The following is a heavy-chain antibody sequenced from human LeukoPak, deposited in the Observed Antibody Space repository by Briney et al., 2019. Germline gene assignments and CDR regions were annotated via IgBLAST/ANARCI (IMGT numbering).Heavy chain of an antibody. D-gene: IGHD3-10*01. J-gene: IGHJ4*02. Sequence: SVTVSCKASGGTFSSYAISWVRQAPGQGLEWMGGIIPIFGTANYAQKFQGRVTITADESTSTAYMELSSLRSEDTAVYYCATVLLWFGESIDYWGQGTLVTVSS. CDR3: ATVLLWFGESIDY. CDR2: IIPIFGTA. CDR1: GGTFSSYA. V-gene: IGHV1-69*13.